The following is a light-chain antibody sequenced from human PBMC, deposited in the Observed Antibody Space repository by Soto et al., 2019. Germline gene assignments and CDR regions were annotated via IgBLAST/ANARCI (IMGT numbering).Light chain of an antibody. V-gene: IGKV2-29*01. CDR3: TQGTHLPLT. CDR1: QSLLNSDGRTY. Sequence: DVVMTQTPLSLSVTPGQPASMSCKSSQSLLNSDGRTYLYWYLQRPGQPPQLLIYEVSYRFSGVPDRFRGSGSGTDFTLTIGRVEADDVGIYYCTQGTHLPLTFGGGTKVEI. J-gene: IGKJ4*01. CDR2: EVS.